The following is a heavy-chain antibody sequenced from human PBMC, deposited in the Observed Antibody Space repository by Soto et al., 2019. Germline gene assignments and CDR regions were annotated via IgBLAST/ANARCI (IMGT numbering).Heavy chain of an antibody. CDR3: ARGPRWYCSSISCQPLDP. CDR2: IYYSGGT. Sequence: QVQLQESGPGLVKPSETLSLTCTVSGGSVSSGSYYWSWIRQPPGKGLEWIGYIYYSGGTNYNPSLKSRVTMSVDTSKNQFSLQLSSVTAADTSVYYCARGPRWYCSSISCQPLDPWGKGTLVNVSS. D-gene: IGHD2-2*01. J-gene: IGHJ5*02. CDR1: GGSVSSGSYY. V-gene: IGHV4-61*01.